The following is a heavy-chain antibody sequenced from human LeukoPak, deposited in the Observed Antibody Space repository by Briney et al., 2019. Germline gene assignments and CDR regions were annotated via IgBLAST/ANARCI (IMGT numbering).Heavy chain of an antibody. V-gene: IGHV3-30*18. CDR1: GFTFSSYG. CDR3: AKAAEDDYVWGSFSDY. D-gene: IGHD3-16*01. J-gene: IGHJ4*02. Sequence: GGSLRLSCAASGFTFSSYGMHWVRQAPGKGLEWVAVISYDGSNKYYADSVKGRFTISRDNSKNTLYLQMNSLRAEDTAVHYCAKAAEDDYVWGSFSDYWGQGTLVTVSS. CDR2: ISYDGSNK.